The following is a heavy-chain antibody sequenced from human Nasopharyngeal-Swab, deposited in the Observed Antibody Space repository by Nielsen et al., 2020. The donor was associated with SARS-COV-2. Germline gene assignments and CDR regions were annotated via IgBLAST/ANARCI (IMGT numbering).Heavy chain of an antibody. CDR2: IVVGSGNT. J-gene: IGHJ4*02. V-gene: IGHV1-58*01. D-gene: IGHD3-3*01. CDR1: GFTFTSSA. CDR3: AAGVYYNFWSGYPPLDY. Sequence: SVKVSCKASGFTFTSSAVQWVRQARGQRLEWIGWIVVGSGNTNYAQKFQERVTITRDMSTSTAYMELSSLRSEDTAVYYCAAGVYYNFWSGYPPLDYWGQGTLVTVSS.